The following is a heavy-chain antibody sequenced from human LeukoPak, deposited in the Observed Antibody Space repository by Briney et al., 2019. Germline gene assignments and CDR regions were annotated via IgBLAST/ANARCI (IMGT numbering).Heavy chain of an antibody. CDR1: GFTVSSNY. V-gene: IGHV3-23*01. J-gene: IGHJ4*02. CDR2: IIGSAVNT. D-gene: IGHD3-10*01. CDR3: AKYTSGTSYRGLDQ. Sequence: PGGSLRLSCAASGFTVSSNYVSWVRQAPGKGLEWASTIIGSAVNTYYADSVKGRFTISRDDSKNTVYLQMNSLRAEDTAVYSCAKYTSGTSYRGLDQWGQGTLVTVSS.